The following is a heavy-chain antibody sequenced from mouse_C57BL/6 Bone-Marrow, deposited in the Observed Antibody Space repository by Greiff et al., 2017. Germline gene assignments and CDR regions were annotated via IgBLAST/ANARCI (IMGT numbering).Heavy chain of an antibody. Sequence: QVQLKESGPGLVQPSQSLSITCTVSGFSLTSYGVHWVRQSPGKGLEWLGVIWSGGSTDYNAAFISRLSISKDNSKSQVFFKMNSLQANDTAIYYCAIDDGYYFDVWGAGTTVTVSS. CDR2: IWSGGST. CDR3: AIDDGYYFDV. J-gene: IGHJ1*01. V-gene: IGHV2-2*02. CDR1: GFSLTSYG. D-gene: IGHD2-3*01.